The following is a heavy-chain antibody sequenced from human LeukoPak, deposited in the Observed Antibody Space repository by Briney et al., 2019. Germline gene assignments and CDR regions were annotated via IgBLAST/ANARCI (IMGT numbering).Heavy chain of an antibody. CDR2: IWYDGSNK. V-gene: IGHV3-33*01. CDR1: GLTFSSNG. CDR3: ARGATGDY. J-gene: IGHJ4*02. Sequence: GGSLRFSGAGSGLTFSSNGLHWVGKAPGKGLEWVAVIWYDGSNKYYADSVKGRFTISRDNSKNTLYLQMNSLRAEDTAVYYCARGATGDYWGQGTLVTVSS. D-gene: IGHD1-26*01.